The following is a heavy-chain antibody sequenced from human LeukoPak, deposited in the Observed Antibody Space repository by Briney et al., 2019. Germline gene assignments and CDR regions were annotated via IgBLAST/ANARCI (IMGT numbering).Heavy chain of an antibody. D-gene: IGHD5-24*01. Sequence: GGSLRLSCAASGFTFDNYGMSWVRQAPGKGLEWVCGINWNGGSTGYADSVKGRFTISRDSAKNSLYLQMNSLRAEDTALYYCARTTDLEMATIFDYWGQGTLVTVFS. CDR1: GFTFDNYG. V-gene: IGHV3-20*04. CDR3: ARTTDLEMATIFDY. J-gene: IGHJ4*02. CDR2: INWNGGST.